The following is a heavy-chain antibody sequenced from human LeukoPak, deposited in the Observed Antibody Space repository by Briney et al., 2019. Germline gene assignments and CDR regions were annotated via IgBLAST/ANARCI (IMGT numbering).Heavy chain of an antibody. V-gene: IGHV1-2*02. CDR2: INPKNGGT. D-gene: IGHD3-22*01. CDR3: ARFYDSSAYYRNNWFDP. CDR1: GYTFTGYY. J-gene: IGHJ5*02. Sequence: GASVNVSCKASGYTFTGYYMHWVRQAPGQGLEWMGWINPKNGGTNYAQKFQGRVTMTRDTSISTAYMELSRLRSDDTAMYYCARFYDSSAYYRNNWFDPRGQGTLVTVSS.